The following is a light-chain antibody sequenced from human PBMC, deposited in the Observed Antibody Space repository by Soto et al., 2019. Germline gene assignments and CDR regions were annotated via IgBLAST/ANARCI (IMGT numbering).Light chain of an antibody. CDR3: QQYYRTPLT. Sequence: DIVMTQSPDSLAVSLGERATINCKSSQTVLYSSANKNYLAWYQQKPGQPPQLLLYWASTREGGVPDRFSGSGSGTDFXLTIXXXXXXXXAVYYCQQYYRTPLTFGGGTRVX. CDR1: QTVLYSSANKNY. V-gene: IGKV4-1*01. J-gene: IGKJ4*01. CDR2: WAS.